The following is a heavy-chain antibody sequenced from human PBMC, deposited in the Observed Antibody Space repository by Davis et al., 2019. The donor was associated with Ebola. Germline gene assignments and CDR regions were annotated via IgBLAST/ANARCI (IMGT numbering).Heavy chain of an antibody. J-gene: IGHJ6*02. CDR2: ISYDGSNK. D-gene: IGHD5-18*01. CDR1: GFTFSSYG. V-gene: IGHV3-30*18. CDR3: AKDWRGYSYGTPSSMDV. Sequence: PGGSLRLSCAASGFTFSSYGMHWVRQAPGKGLEWVAVISYDGSNKYYADSVKGRFTISRDNSKNTLYLQMNSLRAEDTAVYYCAKDWRGYSYGTPSSMDVWGQGTTVTVSS.